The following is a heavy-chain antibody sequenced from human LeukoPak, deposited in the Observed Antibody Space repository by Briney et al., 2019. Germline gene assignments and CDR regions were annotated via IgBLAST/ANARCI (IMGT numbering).Heavy chain of an antibody. V-gene: IGHV4-59*01. Sequence: PSETLSLTCTVSGGSINNYYWSWNRQPPGKGLEWIGYIHYSGTTNYNPSLKSRVTISLDTSKNQFSLKLSSVTAADTAVYYCARALFYGDPAGDYWGQGTLVSVSS. J-gene: IGHJ4*02. CDR1: GGSINNYY. D-gene: IGHD4-17*01. CDR3: ARALFYGDPAGDY. CDR2: IHYSGTT.